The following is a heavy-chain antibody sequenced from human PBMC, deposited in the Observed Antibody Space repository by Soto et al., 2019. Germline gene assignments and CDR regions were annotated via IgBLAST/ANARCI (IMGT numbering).Heavy chain of an antibody. CDR1: GFTFSSYS. CDR3: AREGWGSSRYFDY. J-gene: IGHJ4*02. D-gene: IGHD6-13*01. CDR2: ISSSSSYI. Sequence: EVQLVESGGGLVKPGGALRLTCADSGFTFSSYSMNWVRQAAGKGLEWVSSISSSSSYIYYAVSVKGRFTINSDNAKNSPYLQMSSLGAEDTAVYYCAREGWGSSRYFDYWGQGTLVTVSS. V-gene: IGHV3-21*01.